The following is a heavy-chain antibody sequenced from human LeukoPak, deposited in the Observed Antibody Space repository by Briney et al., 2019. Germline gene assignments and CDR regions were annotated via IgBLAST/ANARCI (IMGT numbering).Heavy chain of an antibody. CDR3: AAGRGVPETDY. J-gene: IGHJ4*02. D-gene: IGHD3-10*01. CDR1: GFTVSSNY. CDR2: IYSGGST. V-gene: IGHV3-53*01. Sequence: GGSLRLSCAASGFTVSSNYMSWVRQAPGKGLEWVSVIYSGGSTYYADSVKGRFTISRDSSKNTLYLQMNTLRAEDTAVYYCAAGRGVPETDYWGQGTLVTVS.